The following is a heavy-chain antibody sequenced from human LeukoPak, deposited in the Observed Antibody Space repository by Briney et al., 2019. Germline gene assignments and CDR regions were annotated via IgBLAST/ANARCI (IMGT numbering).Heavy chain of an antibody. Sequence: GGCQRLSCAASGFTFSNYNMNWVRQAPGKGLEWVSSISRSSTYIYHADSVKGRFTISRDNAKNSLYLQMNSLRAEDTAVYYCARVNFRDGTYAPLDYWGQGTLVTVSS. CDR2: ISRSSTYI. V-gene: IGHV3-21*06. D-gene: IGHD1-1*01. CDR1: GFTFSNYN. CDR3: ARVNFRDGTYAPLDY. J-gene: IGHJ4*02.